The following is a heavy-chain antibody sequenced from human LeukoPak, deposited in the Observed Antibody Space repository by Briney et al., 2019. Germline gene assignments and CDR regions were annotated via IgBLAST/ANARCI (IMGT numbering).Heavy chain of an antibody. D-gene: IGHD3-22*01. V-gene: IGHV4-38-2*01. CDR1: GGSFSGYY. CDR2: IYHSGST. Sequence: PSETLSLTCAVYGGSFSGYYWGWIRQPPGKGLEWIGSIYHSGSTYYNPSLKSRVTISVDTSKNQFSLKLSSVTAADTAVYYCARNRSDLYDSSGYYLPSYFDYWGQGTLVTVS. J-gene: IGHJ4*02. CDR3: ARNRSDLYDSSGYYLPSYFDY.